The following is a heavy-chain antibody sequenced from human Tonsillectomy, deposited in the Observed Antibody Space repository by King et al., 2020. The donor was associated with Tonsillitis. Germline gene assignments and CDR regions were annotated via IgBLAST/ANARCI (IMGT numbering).Heavy chain of an antibody. Sequence: VQLVESGGGLVKPGGSLRLSCAASGFTFSNAWMSWVRQAPGKGLEWVGRIKSKTDGGTTDYAAPVKGRFTISRDDSKNTLYLQMNSLKTEDTAVYYCTTEPRQHLVTEGFDYWGQGTLVTVSS. J-gene: IGHJ4*02. CDR2: IKSKTDGGTT. D-gene: IGHD6-13*01. CDR1: GFTFSNAW. CDR3: TTEPRQHLVTEGFDY. V-gene: IGHV3-15*01.